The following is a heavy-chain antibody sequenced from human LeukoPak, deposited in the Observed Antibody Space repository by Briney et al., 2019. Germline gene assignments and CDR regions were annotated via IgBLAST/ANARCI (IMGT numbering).Heavy chain of an antibody. CDR2: ISGSGDST. V-gene: IGHV3-23*01. Sequence: GGSLRLSCAASGLTFSSYAMSWVRQAPGKGLEWVSAISGSGDSTYYADSVKGWFTISRDNSKNTLYLQMNSLRAEDTAVYYCANGTVGNYWGQGTLVTVSS. CDR1: GLTFSSYA. CDR3: ANGTVGNY. J-gene: IGHJ4*02. D-gene: IGHD1-1*01.